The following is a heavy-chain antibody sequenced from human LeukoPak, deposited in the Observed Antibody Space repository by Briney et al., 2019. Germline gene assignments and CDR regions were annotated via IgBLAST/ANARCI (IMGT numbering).Heavy chain of an antibody. CDR2: IYTSGST. J-gene: IGHJ6*03. V-gene: IGHV4-61*02. Sequence: SQTLSLTCTVSGGSISSGSYYWSWIRQPAGKGLEWIGRIYTSGSTNYNPYLKSRVTISVDTSKNQFSLKLSSVTAADTAVYYCARRVAAAGSFPLVYYYYMDVWGKGTTVTVSS. CDR1: GGSISSGSYY. CDR3: ARRVAAAGSFPLVYYYYMDV. D-gene: IGHD6-13*01.